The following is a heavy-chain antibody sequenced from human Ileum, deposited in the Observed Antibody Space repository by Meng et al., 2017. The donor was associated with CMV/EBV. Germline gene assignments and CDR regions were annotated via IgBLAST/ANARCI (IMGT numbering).Heavy chain of an antibody. CDR1: GGSITTTSQY. J-gene: IGHJ6*02. Sequence: SETLSLTCTVSGGSITTTSQYWGWIRQSPGKGLEWIGSSYYSGSTFYKPSLESRVTISVDTSRKQFSLKLRSVTAADTAVYYCARGHDYYGMNVWGQGTTVTSP. CDR2: SYYSGST. CDR3: ARGHDYYGMNV. V-gene: IGHV4-39*07.